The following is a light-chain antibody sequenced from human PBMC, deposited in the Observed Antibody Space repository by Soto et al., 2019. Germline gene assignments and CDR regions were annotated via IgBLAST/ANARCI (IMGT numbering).Light chain of an antibody. Sequence: QSVLTQPASVSGSTGQSITISCTGTSSDVGGYNYVSWYQQHPGKAPKRMIYDVSNRPSGVSNRFSGSKSGNTASLTISGLQAEDEADYYCSSYSSISTLVLFGGGTKVTVL. J-gene: IGLJ2*01. V-gene: IGLV2-14*01. CDR3: SSYSSISTLVL. CDR2: DVS. CDR1: SSDVGGYNY.